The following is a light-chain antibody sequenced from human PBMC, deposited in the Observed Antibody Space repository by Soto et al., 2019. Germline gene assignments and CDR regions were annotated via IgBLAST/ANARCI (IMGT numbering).Light chain of an antibody. CDR3: GSYAGSNNFV. CDR1: SSDVGSYNF. Sequence: QSALTQPPSASGSPGQSVTISCTGTSSDVGSYNFVSWYQQHPGKAPKLIIYEVTKRPSGVPDRFSGSKSGNTASLTVSGLQAEDEAHYYCGSYAGSNNFVFGSGTKLTVL. CDR2: EVT. V-gene: IGLV2-8*01. J-gene: IGLJ1*01.